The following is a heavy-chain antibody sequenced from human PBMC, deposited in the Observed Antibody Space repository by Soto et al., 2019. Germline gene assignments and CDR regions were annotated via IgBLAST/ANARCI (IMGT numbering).Heavy chain of an antibody. D-gene: IGHD4-17*01. V-gene: IGHV4-39*01. Sequence: QLQLQESGPGLVKPSETLSLTCTVSGGSISSSSYYWGWIRQPPGKGLEWIGSIYYSGRTYYNPSLKSRVTISVDTSKNQFSLKLSSVTAADTAVYYCARHADYGGNPGDFDYWGQGTLVTVSS. CDR2: IYYSGRT. J-gene: IGHJ4*02. CDR3: ARHADYGGNPGDFDY. CDR1: GGSISSSSYY.